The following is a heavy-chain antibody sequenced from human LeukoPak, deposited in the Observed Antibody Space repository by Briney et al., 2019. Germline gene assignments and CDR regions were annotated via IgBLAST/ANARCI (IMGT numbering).Heavy chain of an antibody. CDR1: GGTFSSYA. Sequence: SVKVSCKASGGTFSSYAISWVRQAPGQGLEWMGRIIPIFGTANYAQKFQGRVTITADKSTSTAYMELSSLRSEDTAVYYCATDYYYDSSGSYYTVDYWGQGTLVTVSS. CDR2: IIPIFGTA. D-gene: IGHD3-22*01. V-gene: IGHV1-69*06. CDR3: ATDYYYDSSGSYYTVDY. J-gene: IGHJ4*02.